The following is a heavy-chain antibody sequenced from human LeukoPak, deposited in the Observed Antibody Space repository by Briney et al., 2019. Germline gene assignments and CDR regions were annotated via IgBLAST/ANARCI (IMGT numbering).Heavy chain of an antibody. CDR2: ISDNGDNT. CDR3: IKDLSGTWSFDY. CDR1: GFTFSSYW. J-gene: IGHJ4*02. D-gene: IGHD1-26*01. V-gene: IGHV3-64D*08. Sequence: GGSLRLSCEVSGFTFSSYWMHWVRQAPGKGLEYVSTISDNGDNTCYADSVKGRFIISRDNSKNTLYLQMNSLRVEDTAVYYCIKDLSGTWSFDYWGQGTLLIVSS.